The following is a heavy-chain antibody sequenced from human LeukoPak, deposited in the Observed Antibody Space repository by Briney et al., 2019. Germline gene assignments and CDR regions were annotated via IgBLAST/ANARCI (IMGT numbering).Heavy chain of an antibody. Sequence: GGSLRLSCAASGLNFSTYAMSGVRHPPGRGLEGVSDISGSDGSTHYADSVKGRFTISRDNFKNTLYLQMNSLRAEDTAVYYCAKDRRSLEWLLYRLAFDIWGQGTMVPVSS. D-gene: IGHD3-3*01. CDR1: GLNFSTYA. CDR2: ISGSDGST. J-gene: IGHJ3*02. CDR3: AKDRRSLEWLLYRLAFDI. V-gene: IGHV3-23*01.